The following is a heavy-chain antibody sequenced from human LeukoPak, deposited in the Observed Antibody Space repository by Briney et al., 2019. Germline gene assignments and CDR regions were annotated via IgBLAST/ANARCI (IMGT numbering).Heavy chain of an antibody. D-gene: IGHD2-2*02. J-gene: IGHJ3*02. CDR1: GGTFSSYA. CDR2: IIPIFGTA. Sequence: GASVKVSCKASGGTFSSYAISWVRQAPGQGLEWMGGIIPIFGTANYAQKFQGRVTITTDESTSTAYMELSSLRSEDTAVYYCARDLGAYQLQYVEDAFDIWGQGTMVTVSS. CDR3: ARDLGAYQLQYVEDAFDI. V-gene: IGHV1-69*05.